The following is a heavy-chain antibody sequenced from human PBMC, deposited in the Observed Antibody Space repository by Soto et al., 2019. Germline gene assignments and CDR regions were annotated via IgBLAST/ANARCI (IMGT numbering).Heavy chain of an antibody. CDR1: GGSFSGYY. D-gene: IGHD6-19*01. CDR2: INHSGST. Sequence: PSETLSLTCAVYGGSFSGYYWSWIRQPPGKGLEWIGEINHSGSTNYNPSLKSRVTISVDTSKNQFSLKLSSVTAADTAVYYCARAVAVAGKYDYWGQGTLVTVSS. CDR3: ARAVAVAGKYDY. J-gene: IGHJ4*02. V-gene: IGHV4-34*01.